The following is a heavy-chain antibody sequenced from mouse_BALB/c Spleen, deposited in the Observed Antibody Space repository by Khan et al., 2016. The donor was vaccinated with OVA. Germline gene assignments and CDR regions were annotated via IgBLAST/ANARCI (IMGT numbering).Heavy chain of an antibody. V-gene: IGHV2-2*02. CDR2: IWSGGST. Sequence: VQLQESGPGLVQPSQSLSITCTVSGFSLTTYGVHWVRQSPGKGLEWLGVIWSGGSTDYNAAFISRLSISKDNSKSQVFFKMNSLQDNDTAIYYCTRNYDYDEGLAYWGQGTLVTVSA. D-gene: IGHD2-4*01. CDR3: TRNYDYDEGLAY. J-gene: IGHJ3*01. CDR1: GFSLTTYG.